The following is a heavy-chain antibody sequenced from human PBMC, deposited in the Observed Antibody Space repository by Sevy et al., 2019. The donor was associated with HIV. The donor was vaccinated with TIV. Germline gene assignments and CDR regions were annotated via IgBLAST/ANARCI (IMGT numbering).Heavy chain of an antibody. D-gene: IGHD6-19*01. CDR2: INPNSGGT. Sequence: ASVKVSCKASGYTFTGYYMHWVRQAPGQGLEWMGWINPNSGGTNYAQKFQGRVTMTRDTSISTAYMELSRLRSDDTAVYYCARSLRVGVHSSGWYEGLGYWGQGTLVTVSS. CDR1: GYTFTGYY. V-gene: IGHV1-2*02. J-gene: IGHJ4*02. CDR3: ARSLRVGVHSSGWYEGLGY.